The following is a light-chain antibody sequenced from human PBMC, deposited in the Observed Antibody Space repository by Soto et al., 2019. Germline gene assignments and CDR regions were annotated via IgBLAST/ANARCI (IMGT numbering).Light chain of an antibody. J-gene: IGLJ1*01. V-gene: IGLV1-51*01. CDR3: GTWDSSRSAV. CDR1: TSNIGDNY. CDR2: DND. Sequence: QAVVTQPPSVSAAAGQKVTISCSGSTSNIGDNYVSWYQQFPGTAPKLLIYDNDKRPSGIPDRFSGSKSGTSATLGITGLQTGDEADYYCGTWDSSRSAVFGTGTKLTVL.